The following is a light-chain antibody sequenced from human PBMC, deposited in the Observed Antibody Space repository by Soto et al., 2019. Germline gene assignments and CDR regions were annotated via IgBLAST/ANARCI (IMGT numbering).Light chain of an antibody. CDR3: QQYNTYSS. CDR2: KAS. Sequence: DIQMTQSPSTLSASIGDTVTITCRASQSITTWLAWYQQKPGKVPKLLIYKASSLESWVPSRFSGSGSGTESTLTISSLQPDDIATYYCQQYNTYSSFGKGTKVESK. CDR1: QSITTW. J-gene: IGKJ1*01. V-gene: IGKV1-5*03.